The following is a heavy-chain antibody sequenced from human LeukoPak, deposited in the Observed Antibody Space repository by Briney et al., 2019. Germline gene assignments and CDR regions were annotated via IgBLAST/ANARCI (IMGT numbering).Heavy chain of an antibody. CDR3: ARRYDSSGYPHFDY. CDR1: GGPLSNRRYY. CDR2: IYYSGST. V-gene: IGHV4-39*01. J-gene: IGHJ4*02. D-gene: IGHD3-22*01. Sequence: SETLSLTCSVSGGPLSNRRYYSGWIRQPPGKGLERIGNIYYSGSTYYNPSLKSRVTISVDTSKNQFSLKLSSVTAADTAVYYCARRYDSSGYPHFDYWGQGTLVTVSS.